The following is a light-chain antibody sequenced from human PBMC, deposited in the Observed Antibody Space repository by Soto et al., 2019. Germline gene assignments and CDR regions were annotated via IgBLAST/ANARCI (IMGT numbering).Light chain of an antibody. CDR2: ETS. V-gene: IGKV1-5*03. Sequence: EIKMTQSPATLSLSLGDRATISCRASQSISNWLAWYQQKPGKAPKLLIYETSNVASGVPSRFSGSGSGTEFTLTISRLQPDDFAPYYCQHYNSYPDAFGEGTKVDIK. CDR3: QHYNSYPDA. CDR1: QSISNW. J-gene: IGKJ4*01.